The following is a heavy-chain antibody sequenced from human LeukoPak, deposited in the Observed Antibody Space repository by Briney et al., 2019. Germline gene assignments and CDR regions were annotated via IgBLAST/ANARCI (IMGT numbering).Heavy chain of an antibody. D-gene: IGHD6-13*01. CDR2: IYYSGST. J-gene: IGHJ4*02. CDR1: GGSISSSSYY. Sequence: PSETLSLTCTVSGGSISSSSYYWGWIRQPPGKGLEWIGSIYYSGSTYYNPSLKSRVTISVDTSKNQFSLKLSSVTAADTAVYYCARGDSIAAAGTGYFDYWGQGTLVTVSS. V-gene: IGHV4-39*07. CDR3: ARGDSIAAAGTGYFDY.